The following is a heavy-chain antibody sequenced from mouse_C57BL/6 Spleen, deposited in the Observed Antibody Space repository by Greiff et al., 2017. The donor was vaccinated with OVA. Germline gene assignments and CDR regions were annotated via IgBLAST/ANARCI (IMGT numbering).Heavy chain of an antibody. CDR3: AREGYYSNYFDY. V-gene: IGHV5-4*01. D-gene: IGHD2-5*01. Sequence: EVKLVESGGGLVKPGGSLKLSCAASGFTFSSYAMSWVRQTPEKRLEWVATISDGGSYTYYPDNVKGRFTISRDTAKNNLYLQMSHLKSEDTAMYYCAREGYYSNYFDYWGQGTTLTVSS. CDR2: ISDGGSYT. J-gene: IGHJ2*01. CDR1: GFTFSSYA.